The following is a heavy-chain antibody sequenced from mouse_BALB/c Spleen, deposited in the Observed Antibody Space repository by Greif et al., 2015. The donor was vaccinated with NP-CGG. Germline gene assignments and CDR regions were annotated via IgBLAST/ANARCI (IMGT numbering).Heavy chain of an antibody. Sequence: EVKLVESGGGLVKPGGSLKLSCAASGFTFSSYAMSWVRQSPEKRLEWVAEISSGGSYTYYPDTVTGRFTISRDNAKNTLYLEMSSLRSEDTAMYYCAREWDYYAMDYWGQGTSVTVSS. J-gene: IGHJ4*01. CDR1: GFTFSSYA. V-gene: IGHV5-9-4*01. CDR2: ISSGGSYT. D-gene: IGHD4-1*01. CDR3: AREWDYYAMDY.